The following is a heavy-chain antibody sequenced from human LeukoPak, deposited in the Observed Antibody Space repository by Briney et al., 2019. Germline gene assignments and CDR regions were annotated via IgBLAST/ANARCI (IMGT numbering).Heavy chain of an antibody. CDR2: IIPILGIA. CDR1: GGTFSSYA. D-gene: IGHD3-22*01. V-gene: IGHV1-69*04. J-gene: IGHJ4*02. Sequence: SVKVSCKASGGTFSSYAISWVRQAPGQGLEWMGRIIPILGIANYAQKFQGRVTITADKSTSTAYMELSSLRSEDTAVYYCADGYYYDSRGYLSHSFDYWGQGTLVTVSS. CDR3: ADGYYYDSRGYLSHSFDY.